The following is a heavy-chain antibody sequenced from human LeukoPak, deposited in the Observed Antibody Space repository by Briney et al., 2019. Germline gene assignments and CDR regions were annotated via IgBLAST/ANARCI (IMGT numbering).Heavy chain of an antibody. J-gene: IGHJ4*02. V-gene: IGHV4-39*01. CDR3: ARHYYDSSGYYIPSFDY. CDR2: IYYSGGT. CDR1: GGSISSSSYY. Sequence: PSETLSLTCTVSGGSISSSSYYWGWIRQPPGKGLEWIGTIYYSGGTYYNPPLRSRVTISVDTSKNQFSLKLSSVTAADTAVYYCARHYYDSSGYYIPSFDYWGQGTLVTVSS. D-gene: IGHD3-22*01.